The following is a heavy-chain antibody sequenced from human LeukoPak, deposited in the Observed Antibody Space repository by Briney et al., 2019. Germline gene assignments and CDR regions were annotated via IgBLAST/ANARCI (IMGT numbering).Heavy chain of an antibody. Sequence: GGSLRLSCAASGFTFSSYGMHWVRQAPGKGLEWVAVISYDGSNKYYADSVKGRFTISRDNSKNTLYLQMNSLRAEDTAVYYCAKDRITMMDYWGQGTLVTVSS. CDR3: AKDRITMMDY. CDR1: GFTFSSYG. CDR2: ISYDGSNK. V-gene: IGHV3-30*18. J-gene: IGHJ4*02. D-gene: IGHD3-22*01.